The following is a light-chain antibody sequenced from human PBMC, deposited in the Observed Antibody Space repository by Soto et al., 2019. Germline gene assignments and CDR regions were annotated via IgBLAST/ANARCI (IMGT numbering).Light chain of an antibody. V-gene: IGKV3-11*01. CDR1: QSVSSY. CDR3: PQRSNWPPT. CDR2: DAS. Sequence: EIVLTQSPATLSLSPGERATLSCRASQSVSSYLAWYQQKPGQAPRLLIYDASSRATGIPARFSGSGSGTDFTLTISSLEPEDFAVYFCPQRSNWPPTFGQGAKLEIK. J-gene: IGKJ2*01.